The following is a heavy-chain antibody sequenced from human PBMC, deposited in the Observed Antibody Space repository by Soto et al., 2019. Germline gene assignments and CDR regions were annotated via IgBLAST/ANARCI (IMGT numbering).Heavy chain of an antibody. D-gene: IGHD3-3*01. V-gene: IGHV1-58*01. CDR3: AAGDFWSGYYGMDV. J-gene: IGHJ6*02. CDR2: IVVGSGNT. Sequence: QMQLVQSGPEVKKPGTSVKVSCKASGFTFTSSAVQWVRQARGQRLEWIGWIVVGSGNTNYAQKFQERVTITRDMXXSTAYMELSSLRSEDTAVYYCAAGDFWSGYYGMDVWGQGTTVTVSS. CDR1: GFTFTSSA.